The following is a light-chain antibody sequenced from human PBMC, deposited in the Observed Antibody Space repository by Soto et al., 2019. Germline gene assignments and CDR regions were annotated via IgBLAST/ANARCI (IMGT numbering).Light chain of an antibody. CDR2: GAS. CDR3: QQYGSSPT. V-gene: IGKV3-20*01. CDR1: QSVSAGY. Sequence: EIVLTQSPGTLSLSPGERATLSCRASQSVSAGYFAWYQQKPGQAPRLLSYGASSRVSGIPDRFSGSGSGTDFTLTISRLEPEDFAVYYCQQYGSSPTFGQGTKVEIK. J-gene: IGKJ1*01.